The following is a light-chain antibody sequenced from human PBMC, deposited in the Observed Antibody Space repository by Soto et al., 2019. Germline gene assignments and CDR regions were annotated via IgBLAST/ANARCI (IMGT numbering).Light chain of an antibody. J-gene: IGKJ1*01. V-gene: IGKV3-20*01. CDR2: DAS. Sequence: TKAAGTMTLSLGERGTLSCRGSQSVTSRYLAWYQQNTGQAPRLLIYDASRRATGIPARFSGSGSGTDFNLTISRLEPEDFAVYYCHMYGSKPRTCGQGTKVEIK. CDR1: QSVTSRY. CDR3: HMYGSKPRT.